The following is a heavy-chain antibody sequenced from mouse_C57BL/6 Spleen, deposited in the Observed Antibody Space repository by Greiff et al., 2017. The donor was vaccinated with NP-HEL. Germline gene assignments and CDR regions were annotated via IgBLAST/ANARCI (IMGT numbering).Heavy chain of an antibody. CDR3: SGYYYGSSSYAMDY. D-gene: IGHD1-1*01. J-gene: IGHJ4*01. Sequence: VQLKQSGAELVRPGASVKLSCTASGFNIKDYYMHWVKQRPEQGLEWIGRIDPEDGDTEYAPKFQGKATMTADTSSNTAYLQLSSLTSEDTAVYYCSGYYYGSSSYAMDYWGQGTSVTVSS. CDR1: GFNIKDYY. CDR2: IDPEDGDT. V-gene: IGHV14-1*01.